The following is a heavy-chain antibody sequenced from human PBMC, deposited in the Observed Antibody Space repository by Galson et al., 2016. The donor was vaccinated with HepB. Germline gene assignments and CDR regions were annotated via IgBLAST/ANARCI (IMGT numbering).Heavy chain of an antibody. CDR2: ISSSSYST. V-gene: IGHV3-48*02. Sequence: SLRLSCAVSGFTFSTSNMNWVRQAPGKGLEWLSYISSSSYSTYYADSVKGRFTLSRDNGKNSLYLQMNSLRDDDTAVYYCARGLGSFDKWGQGTRVTVSS. CDR1: GFTFSTSN. CDR3: ARGLGSFDK. J-gene: IGHJ3*02.